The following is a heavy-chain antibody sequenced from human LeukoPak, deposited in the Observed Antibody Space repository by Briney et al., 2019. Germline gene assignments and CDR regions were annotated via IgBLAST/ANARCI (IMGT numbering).Heavy chain of an antibody. J-gene: IGHJ5*02. D-gene: IGHD6-19*01. Sequence: GGSLRLSCAASGFTFSSFDMPWVPQAPGGGWEGGSSIRTSGDNTYYGDSVKGRYTNSRDNSKNTVYLQMNNMRVDDMAVYYCARVAGWHWFDPWGQGTLVTVSS. V-gene: IGHV3-23*01. CDR2: IRTSGDNT. CDR1: GFTFSSFD. CDR3: ARVAGWHWFDP.